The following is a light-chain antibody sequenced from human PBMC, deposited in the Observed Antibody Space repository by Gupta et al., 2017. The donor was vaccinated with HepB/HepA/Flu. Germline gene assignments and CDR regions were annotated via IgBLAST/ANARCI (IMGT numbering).Light chain of an antibody. CDR2: LGS. CDR1: QSLLHSNGYNY. CDR3: MRSPQTPLT. J-gene: IGKJ4*01. V-gene: IGKV2-28*01. Sequence: DIVMTQSPLSLPVTPGEPASISCRSSQSLLHSNGYNYLDWYLQKPGQSPQLLIYLGSNRASGVPDRLSGSGSGTDFTLKISRVEAEDVGVYYCMRSPQTPLTFGGGTKVEIK.